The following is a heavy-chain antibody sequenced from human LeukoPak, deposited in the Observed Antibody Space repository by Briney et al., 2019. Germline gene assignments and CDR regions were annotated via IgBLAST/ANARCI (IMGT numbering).Heavy chain of an antibody. Sequence: GGSLRLSCAASGFTFSSYSMNWVRQATGRRLEGVSYISSSSSTIYYADSVKGRFTISRDNATNSLYLQMYSLRAEDTAVYYCARGLGYSSSWYTPFDYWGQGTLVTVSS. J-gene: IGHJ4*02. CDR2: ISSSSSTI. V-gene: IGHV3-48*01. D-gene: IGHD6-13*01. CDR1: GFTFSSYS. CDR3: ARGLGYSSSWYTPFDY.